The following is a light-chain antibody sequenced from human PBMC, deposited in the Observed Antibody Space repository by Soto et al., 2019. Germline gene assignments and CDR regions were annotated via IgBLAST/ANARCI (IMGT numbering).Light chain of an antibody. CDR3: QQSYSTLSIS. Sequence: DIQMTQSPSSLSASVGDRVTITCRASESISRHLNWYQQKPGKAPNLLIYAASTVQNGVPSRFSGRGSGTDFTLTISSLQPEDFATSYCQQSYSTLSISFGQGTRLEIK. CDR2: AAS. V-gene: IGKV1-39*01. CDR1: ESISRH. J-gene: IGKJ5*01.